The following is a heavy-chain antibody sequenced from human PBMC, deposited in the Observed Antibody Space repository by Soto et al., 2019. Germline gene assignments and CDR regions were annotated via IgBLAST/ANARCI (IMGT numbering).Heavy chain of an antibody. CDR1: GYTFSHYW. CDR3: ARESGDWPLNWFDP. CDR2: ITSDGKSK. V-gene: IGHV3-74*01. D-gene: IGHD2-21*02. J-gene: IGHJ5*02. Sequence: PGGSLRLSCAASGYTFSHYWMHWVRQAPGKGLVWVSRITSDGKSKAYAESVKGRFAISRDNAKNTLYLQMNGLTAEDTAVYYCARESGDWPLNWFDPWGQGTLVTVSS.